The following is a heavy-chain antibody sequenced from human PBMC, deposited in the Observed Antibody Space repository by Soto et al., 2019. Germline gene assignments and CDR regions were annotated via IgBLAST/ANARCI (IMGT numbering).Heavy chain of an antibody. CDR3: ARWAAAGMGVYYYGMDV. J-gene: IGHJ6*02. CDR1: GGSISSSNW. D-gene: IGHD6-13*01. Sequence: SETLSLTCAVSGGSISSSNWWSWVRQPPRKGLEWIGEIYHSGSTNYNPSLKSRVTISVDKSKNRFSLKLSSVTAADTAVYYCARWAAAGMGVYYYGMDVWGQGTTVTVSS. CDR2: IYHSGST. V-gene: IGHV4-4*02.